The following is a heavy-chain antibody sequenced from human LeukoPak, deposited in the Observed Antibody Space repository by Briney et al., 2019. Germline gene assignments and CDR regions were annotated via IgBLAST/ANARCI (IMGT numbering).Heavy chain of an antibody. D-gene: IGHD6-13*01. V-gene: IGHV4-59*01. Sequence: SETLSLTCTVSGGSISSYYWNWIRQPPGKGLEWIGYIYYTGSTNYNPSLKSRVTISVDTSKNQFSLKLSSVTAADTAVYYCARGGGYSSSWSYWGQGTLVTVSS. CDR2: IYYTGST. J-gene: IGHJ4*02. CDR1: GGSISSYY. CDR3: ARGGGYSSSWSY.